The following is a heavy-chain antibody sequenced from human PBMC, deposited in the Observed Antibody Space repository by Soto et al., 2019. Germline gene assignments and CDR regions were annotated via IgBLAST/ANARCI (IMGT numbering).Heavy chain of an antibody. D-gene: IGHD3-22*01. J-gene: IGHJ4*02. CDR1: GFSLTTSGVG. CDR2: IYWNDDR. Sequence: QITLKESGPTLVQPTQTLTLTCTFSGFSLTTSGVGVGWIRQPPGRALEWVALIYWNDDRPFNPSLKSGFSITKDTPRNLVVLTLTNVAPVDTATDYCAHYYYDSTGFSRLFDYWGQGAPVTVSS. V-gene: IGHV2-5*01. CDR3: AHYYYDSTGFSRLFDY.